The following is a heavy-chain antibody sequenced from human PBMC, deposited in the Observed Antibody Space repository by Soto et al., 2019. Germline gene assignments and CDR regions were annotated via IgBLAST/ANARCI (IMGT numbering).Heavy chain of an antibody. CDR2: IRSKAYGGTT. Sequence: PGGSLRLSCTASGFTFGDYAMSWFRQAPGKGLEWVGFIRSKAYGGTTEYAASVKGRFTISRDDSKSIAYLQMNSLKTEDTAVYYCTRDRRYSSSWWPDPWGQGTLVTSPQ. J-gene: IGHJ5*02. D-gene: IGHD6-13*01. CDR1: GFTFGDYA. V-gene: IGHV3-49*03. CDR3: TRDRRYSSSWWPDP.